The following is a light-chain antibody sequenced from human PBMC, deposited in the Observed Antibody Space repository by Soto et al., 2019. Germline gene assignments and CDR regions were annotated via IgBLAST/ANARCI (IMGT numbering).Light chain of an antibody. Sequence: EIVLTQSPGTLSLSPGERATLSCRASQTVRSSYLAWYQQKPGQAPRLLIYGASSRATGIPDRFSGSGSGTYFRLTSSRLEPEDSAVYHCQQYGSLTTFGGGTKVEIK. J-gene: IGKJ4*01. CDR2: GAS. CDR3: QQYGSLTT. CDR1: QTVRSSY. V-gene: IGKV3-20*01.